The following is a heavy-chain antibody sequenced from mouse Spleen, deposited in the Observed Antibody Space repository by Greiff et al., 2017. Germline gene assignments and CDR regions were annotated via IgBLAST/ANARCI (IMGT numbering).Heavy chain of an antibody. CDR3: ARSYDYDGYAMDY. Sequence: QVHVKQSGPGLVQPSQSLSITCTVSGFSLTSYGVHWVRQSPGKGLEWLGVIWSGGSTDYNAAFISRLSISKDNSKSQVFFKMNSLQADDTAIYYCARSYDYDGYAMDYWGQGTSVTVSS. J-gene: IGHJ4*01. D-gene: IGHD2-4*01. CDR1: GFSLTSYG. V-gene: IGHV2-2*01. CDR2: IWSGGST.